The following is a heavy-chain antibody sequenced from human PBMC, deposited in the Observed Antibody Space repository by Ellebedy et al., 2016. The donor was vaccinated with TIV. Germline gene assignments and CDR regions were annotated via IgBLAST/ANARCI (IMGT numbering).Heavy chain of an antibody. CDR2: IDSDGTT. Sequence: GGSLRLSCTASGFSVSNNYMAWVRQAPGKGLEWVSVIDSDGTTNYADSVKGRFTISRDNSENTLHLQMDSLRVEDTAVYYCARDTHSYVRFDYWGQGTLVTVSS. J-gene: IGHJ4*02. V-gene: IGHV3-53*01. D-gene: IGHD5-18*01. CDR3: ARDTHSYVRFDY. CDR1: GFSVSNNY.